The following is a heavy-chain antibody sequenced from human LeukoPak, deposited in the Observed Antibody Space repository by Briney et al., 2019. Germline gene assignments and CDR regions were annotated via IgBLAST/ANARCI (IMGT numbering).Heavy chain of an antibody. CDR3: AKDSHGSSGFDY. CDR2: IRYDGSNK. CDR1: EFPFGSYA. D-gene: IGHD3-10*01. J-gene: IGHJ4*02. Sequence: GGPPRLSWAPPEFPFGSYAMPGVPQAPGKGLEWVAFIRYDGSNKCYADSVKGRFTISRDNSKNTLYLQMNSLRAEDTAVYYCAKDSHGSSGFDYWGQGTLVTVSS. V-gene: IGHV3-30*02.